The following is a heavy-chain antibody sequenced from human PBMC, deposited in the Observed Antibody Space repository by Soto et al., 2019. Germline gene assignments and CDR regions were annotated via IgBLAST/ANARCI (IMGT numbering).Heavy chain of an antibody. CDR2: INRDANDI. CDR3: ARHVPHNWFDC. V-gene: IGHV3-74*01. Sequence: EVQLVESGGGLVQPGGSLRLSCEASRGAFGDYWMHWVRQAPGKGLVLVSRINRDANDIIYADSVKGRFTASRDNAKNMVFLQMNSLRVEDTAVYYCARHVPHNWFDCWGQGTLVTVSS. CDR1: RGAFGDYW. J-gene: IGHJ5*01. D-gene: IGHD3-10*02.